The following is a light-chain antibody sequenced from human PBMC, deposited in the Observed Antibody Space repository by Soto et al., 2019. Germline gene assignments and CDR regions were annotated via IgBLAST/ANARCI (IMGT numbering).Light chain of an antibody. CDR3: QQAYSFPIT. Sequence: DINMTQSPASAPAPIVDRVTVTCRASQGISNCLAWYQQKPGKAPKFLISAASSLQSGVPSRFSGSGSGTDFTLTISSLQPEDFATYYCQQAYSFPITFGQGTRLELK. J-gene: IGKJ5*01. CDR1: QGISNC. V-gene: IGKV1-12*01. CDR2: AAS.